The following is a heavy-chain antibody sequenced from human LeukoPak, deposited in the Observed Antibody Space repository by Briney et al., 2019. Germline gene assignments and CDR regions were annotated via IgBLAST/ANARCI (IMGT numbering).Heavy chain of an antibody. V-gene: IGHV1-46*03. Sequence: ASVKVSCKASGYTFTSYYMHWVRQAPGQGLEWMGIINPSGGSTSYAQKFQGRVTMTRDTSTSTVYMELSSPRSEDTAVYYCAREYYDSSGYYPWDYWGQGTLVTVSS. D-gene: IGHD3-22*01. CDR1: GYTFTSYY. CDR2: INPSGGST. CDR3: AREYYDSSGYYPWDY. J-gene: IGHJ4*02.